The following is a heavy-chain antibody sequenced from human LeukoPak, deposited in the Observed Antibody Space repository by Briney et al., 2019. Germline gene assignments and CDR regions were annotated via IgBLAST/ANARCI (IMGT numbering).Heavy chain of an antibody. D-gene: IGHD1-26*01. Sequence: GGSLRLSCAASGFTFSSYGMHWVRQAPGKGLEWVAFIRYDGSNKYYADSVKGRFTISRDNSKNTLYLQMNSLSAEDTPVYYWAKVSQGGGAARGGATFDSWGQGTLVTASS. CDR1: GFTFSSYG. J-gene: IGHJ4*02. CDR3: AKVSQGGGAARGGATFDS. CDR2: IRYDGSNK. V-gene: IGHV3-30*02.